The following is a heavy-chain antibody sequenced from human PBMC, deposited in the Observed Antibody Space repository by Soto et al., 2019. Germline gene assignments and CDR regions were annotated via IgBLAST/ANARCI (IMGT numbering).Heavy chain of an antibody. V-gene: IGHV2-26*01. Sequence: QVTLKESGPVLVKPTETLTLTCTVSGFSLSNARMGVSWIRQPPGKALEWLAHIFSNDEKSYSTSLKSRLTISKDNSKSQVVLTMTNLDPVDTATYYCARIGESGYYEYHFDYWGQGTLVTVSS. CDR2: IFSNDEK. J-gene: IGHJ4*02. D-gene: IGHD3-22*01. CDR3: ARIGESGYYEYHFDY. CDR1: GFSLSNARMG.